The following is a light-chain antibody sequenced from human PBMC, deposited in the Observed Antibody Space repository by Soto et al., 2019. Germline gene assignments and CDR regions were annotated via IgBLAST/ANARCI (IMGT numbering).Light chain of an antibody. CDR2: GAS. J-gene: IGKJ4*01. Sequence: DIQMTQAPSSVSASIGDRVTITCRASQNIRFWLAWYQQQPGKAPKALIRGASSLQPGVPSRFSGSGSGTDFTLTIISLQPEDFATYYCQQSHCFPPTFGGGTKVEI. CDR1: QNIRFW. CDR3: QQSHCFPPT. V-gene: IGKV1D-12*01.